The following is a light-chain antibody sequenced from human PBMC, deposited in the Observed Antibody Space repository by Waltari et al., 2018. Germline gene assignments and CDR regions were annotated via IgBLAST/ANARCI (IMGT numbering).Light chain of an antibody. Sequence: DIQRTQSPSSLSASVGDRVTITCRASQTINTYLNWYQQKPGKAPKLLMYAASTLQSGVPARFSGSESGTDFTLIISGLQPEDFATYFCQQTYTAPYTFGQGTRLEI. V-gene: IGKV1-39*01. CDR3: QQTYTAPYT. CDR1: QTINTY. J-gene: IGKJ2*01. CDR2: AAS.